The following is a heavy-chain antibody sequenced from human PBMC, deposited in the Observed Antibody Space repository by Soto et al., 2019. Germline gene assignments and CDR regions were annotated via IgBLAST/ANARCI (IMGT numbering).Heavy chain of an antibody. CDR3: ARGGNRIRRRDGYNYNYYYYGMDV. Sequence: ASVKVSCKASGYTFTSYDINWVRQATGQGREWMGWMNPNSGNTGYAQKFQGRVTMTRNTSISTAYMGLSSLRSEDTAVYYCARGGNRIRRRDGYNYNYYYYGMDVWGQGTTVTVSS. J-gene: IGHJ6*02. V-gene: IGHV1-8*01. CDR1: GYTFTSYD. D-gene: IGHD5-12*01. CDR2: MNPNSGNT.